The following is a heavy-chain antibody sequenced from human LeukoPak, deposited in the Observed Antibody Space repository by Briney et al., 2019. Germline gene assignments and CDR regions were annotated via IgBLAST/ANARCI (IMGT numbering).Heavy chain of an antibody. V-gene: IGHV3-74*01. D-gene: IGHD2-2*01. CDR3: ARAGGYCSSTSCYNWVDP. J-gene: IGHJ5*02. Sequence: GGSLRLSCAASGFSFTSYWMHWVRQAPGKGLVWVARINPEGSRTSYADSVKGRFTTSRDNAKNTLYLQMNSLRAEDTAVYYCARAGGYCSSTSCYNWVDPWGQGTLVTVSS. CDR2: INPEGSRT. CDR1: GFSFTSYW.